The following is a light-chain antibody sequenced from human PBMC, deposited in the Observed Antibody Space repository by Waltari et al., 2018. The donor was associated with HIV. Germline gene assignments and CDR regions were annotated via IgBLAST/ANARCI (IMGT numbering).Light chain of an antibody. J-gene: IGKJ1*01. V-gene: IGKV1-39*01. CDR1: QNIRKY. CDR2: AAS. Sequence: DIQMTQSPSSLSASVGDRVTITCRASQNIRKYLNWYQQKPGKTPELLVFAASNLQSGVPSRFRGSGSGTDFTLTISSLQREDFATYYCQQSYSTPRTFGQGTKVEIK. CDR3: QQSYSTPRT.